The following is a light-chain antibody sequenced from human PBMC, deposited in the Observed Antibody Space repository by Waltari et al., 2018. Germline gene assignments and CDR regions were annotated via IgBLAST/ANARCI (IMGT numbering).Light chain of an antibody. Sequence: EIVLTQSPGTLSLSPGERATLSCRASQSVSSNYFAWYQQTLGQAPRLLIYGASSRATGIPDRFSGSGSGTDFTLTISRLEPEDFAVYYCQQYGSSPFTFGPGTNVDIK. V-gene: IGKV3-20*01. CDR1: QSVSSNY. CDR3: QQYGSSPFT. J-gene: IGKJ3*01. CDR2: GAS.